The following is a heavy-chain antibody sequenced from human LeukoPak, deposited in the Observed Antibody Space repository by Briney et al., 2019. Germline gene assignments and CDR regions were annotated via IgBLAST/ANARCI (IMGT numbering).Heavy chain of an antibody. V-gene: IGHV4-59*12. CDR2: IYYTGST. J-gene: IGHJ4*02. Sequence: SETLSLTCSVSGGSLSADYWNWIRQSPGKGLEWIGYIYYTGSTTYNPSLKSRVTIVVDSSKRQFSLKVTSVTAADTAVYYCASRSSIWSGYQDTLYYFDSWGQGTLVTVSS. D-gene: IGHD3-3*01. CDR3: ASRSSIWSGYQDTLYYFDS. CDR1: GGSLSADY.